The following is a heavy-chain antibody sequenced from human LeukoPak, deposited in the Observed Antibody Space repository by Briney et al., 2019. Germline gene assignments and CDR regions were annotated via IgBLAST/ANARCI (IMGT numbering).Heavy chain of an antibody. J-gene: IGHJ4*02. CDR1: GFTFRGYE. CDR3: ARHVSGSYTFDY. Sequence: GGSLRLSCAASGFTFRGYEMNWVRQAPGKGLEWVSYISSSGSTTYYADPVKGRFTISRDNTKNSLYLQMNSLRAEDTAVYYCARHVSGSYTFDYWGQGTLVTVFS. V-gene: IGHV3-48*03. D-gene: IGHD1-26*01. CDR2: ISSSGSTT.